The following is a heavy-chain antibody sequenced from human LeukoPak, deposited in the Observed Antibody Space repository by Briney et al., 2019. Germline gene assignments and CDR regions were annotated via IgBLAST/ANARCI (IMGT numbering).Heavy chain of an antibody. CDR2: VRSKTYRETT. J-gene: IGHJ2*01. Sequence: GGSLRLSCTASGFSFGDYALSWVRQAPGKGLEWVSFVRSKTYRETTEYAASVKGRFAISRDDSKSIAYLQMNSLKAEDTAVYYCTGALTYYYDNSVNWYFDLWGRGTLVTVSS. D-gene: IGHD3-22*01. CDR3: TGALTYYYDNSVNWYFDL. CDR1: GFSFGDYA. V-gene: IGHV3-49*04.